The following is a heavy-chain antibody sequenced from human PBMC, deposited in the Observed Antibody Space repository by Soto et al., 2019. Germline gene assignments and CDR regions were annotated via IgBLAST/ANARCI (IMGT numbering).Heavy chain of an antibody. CDR2: ISYDGSNK. J-gene: IGHJ6*02. CDR1: GFTFSSYA. Sequence: GGSLRLSCAASGFTFSSYAMHWVRQAPGKGLEWVAVISYDGSNKYYADSVKGRFTISIDNSKNTLYLQMNSLRAEDTAVYYCARNWNYAYYGMDVWGQGTTVTVSS. D-gene: IGHD1-7*01. CDR3: ARNWNYAYYGMDV. V-gene: IGHV3-30-3*01.